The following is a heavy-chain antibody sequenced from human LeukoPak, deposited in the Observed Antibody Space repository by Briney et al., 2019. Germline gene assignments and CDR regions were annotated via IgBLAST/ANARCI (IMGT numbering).Heavy chain of an antibody. CDR1: GFTFSSYW. Sequence: PGGSLRLSCAASGFTFSSYWMHWVRQAPGKGLVWVSRINSDGSSTSYADSVKGRFTISRDNSKNTLYLQMNSLRAEDTAVYYCAKPSPGYSSGWPPSSYFDYWGQGTLVTVSS. CDR3: AKPSPGYSSGWPPSSYFDY. D-gene: IGHD6-19*01. V-gene: IGHV3-74*01. J-gene: IGHJ4*02. CDR2: INSDGSST.